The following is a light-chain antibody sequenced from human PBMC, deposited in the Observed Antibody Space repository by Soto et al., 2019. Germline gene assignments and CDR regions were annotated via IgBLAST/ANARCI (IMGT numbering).Light chain of an antibody. Sequence: ETVLTQSPGTLSLSPGERATLSCRASQSVSNNYLAWYQQKPGQAPRLLIYGASSRATGIPDRFSGSGSGTDFTLTISRLEPEDFAVYYCQQYGSSPLITFGQGTRLEIK. J-gene: IGKJ5*01. CDR3: QQYGSSPLIT. V-gene: IGKV3-20*01. CDR1: QSVSNNY. CDR2: GAS.